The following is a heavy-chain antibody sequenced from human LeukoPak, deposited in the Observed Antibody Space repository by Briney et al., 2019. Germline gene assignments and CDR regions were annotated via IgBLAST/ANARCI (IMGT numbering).Heavy chain of an antibody. CDR2: LYHSDSV. Sequence: KTSETLSLTCAVSGYSVNTGYYWVWIRQPPGKGLEWIGSLYHSDSVYYNTALQSRVSMSVDTSKNQFSLKLSFVTAADTAVYYCARQHDSYFYYYVDVWGSGTTVTVSS. V-gene: IGHV4-38-2*01. CDR3: ARQHDSYFYYYVDV. J-gene: IGHJ6*03. CDR1: GYSVNTGYY.